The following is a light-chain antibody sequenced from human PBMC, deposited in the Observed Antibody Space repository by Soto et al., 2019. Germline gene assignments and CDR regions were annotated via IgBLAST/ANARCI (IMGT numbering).Light chain of an antibody. CDR3: QQYKDYLTWT. V-gene: IGKV1-5*01. J-gene: IGKJ1*01. CDR1: QSISYY. CDR2: NAD. Sequence: DNQMTQSPSTLSASVSDSVTITCRASQSISYYLAWFQQKPGKAPRILIFNADTLERGVPSRFSGSGSGTDFTLTISSLQPDDFATYYCQQYKDYLTWTSGQGTKVEIK.